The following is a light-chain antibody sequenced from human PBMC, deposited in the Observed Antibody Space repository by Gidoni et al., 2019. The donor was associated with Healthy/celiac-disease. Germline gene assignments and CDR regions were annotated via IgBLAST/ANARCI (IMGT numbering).Light chain of an antibody. J-gene: IGKJ1*01. CDR3: MQALQTWT. CDR2: LGS. Sequence: DIVMTQSPLSLPVTPGEPASISCRSSQSLLHSNGYNYLDWYLQKPGQSPQLLIYLGSNRASGVPDRFSGSGSGTDFTLKISRVEAEDVGVYYGMQALQTWTFGQXTKVEIK. CDR1: QSLLHSNGYNY. V-gene: IGKV2-28*01.